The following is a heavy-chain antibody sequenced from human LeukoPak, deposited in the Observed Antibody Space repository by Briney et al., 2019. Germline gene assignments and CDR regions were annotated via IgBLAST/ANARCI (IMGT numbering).Heavy chain of an antibody. D-gene: IGHD3-10*01. CDR1: GGSFSGYY. V-gene: IGHV4-34*01. CDR3: ARHSGRYYYGSGSPIAPLYYFDY. J-gene: IGHJ4*02. Sequence: PSETLSLTCAVYGGSFSGYYWSWIRQPPGKGLEWNGEINHSGSTNYNPSLKSRVTISVDTSKNQFSLKLSSVTAADTAVYYCARHSGRYYYGSGSPIAPLYYFDYWGQGTLVTVSS. CDR2: INHSGST.